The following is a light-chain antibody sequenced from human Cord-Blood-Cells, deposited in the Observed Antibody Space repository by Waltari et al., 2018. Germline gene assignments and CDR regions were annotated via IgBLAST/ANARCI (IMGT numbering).Light chain of an antibody. V-gene: IGKV4-1*01. CDR3: QQYYSTPFT. J-gene: IGKJ3*01. CDR1: QSVLYSSNIKNY. CDR2: WAS. Sequence: DIVMTQSPDPLAVSLGERATINRKSSQSVLYSSNIKNYLAWYQQKPGQPPNLLIYWASTRESGVPDRFSGSGSGTDFTLTISSLQAEDVAVYYCQQYYSTPFTFGPGTKVDIK.